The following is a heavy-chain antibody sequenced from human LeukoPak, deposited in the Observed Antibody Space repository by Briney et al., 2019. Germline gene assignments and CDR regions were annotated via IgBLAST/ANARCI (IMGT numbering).Heavy chain of an antibody. CDR1: GYTFTSYW. V-gene: IGHV5-51*01. CDR2: IYSSDSDT. J-gene: IGHJ5*02. D-gene: IGHD2-21*01. CDR3: ARHGEGGLWFDP. Sequence: GESLKISCKGSGYTFTSYWIAWVRQMPGKGLEWMGMIYSSDSDTRYSPSFQDQVTISADKSISTAYLQWSSLKASDTAMYYCARHGEGGLWFDPWGQGTLVTVSS.